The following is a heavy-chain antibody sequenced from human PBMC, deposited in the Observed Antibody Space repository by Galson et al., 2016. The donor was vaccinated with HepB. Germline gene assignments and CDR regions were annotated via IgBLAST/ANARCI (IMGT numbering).Heavy chain of an antibody. V-gene: IGHV3-23*01. Sequence: SLRLSCAASGFTFSNSAMSWVRQAPGKGLEWVSAMSDGGGSTYYADSVKGRFTISRDNSKNTLYLQMNSLGAEDTAIYYRAVRYSSIWYFQHWGRGTLVSVSS. CDR1: GFTFSNSA. CDR3: AVRYSSIWYFQH. J-gene: IGHJ1*01. CDR2: MSDGGGST. D-gene: IGHD6-13*01.